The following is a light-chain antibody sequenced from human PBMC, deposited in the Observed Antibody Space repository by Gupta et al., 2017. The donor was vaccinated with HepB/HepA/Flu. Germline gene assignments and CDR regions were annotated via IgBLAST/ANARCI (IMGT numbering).Light chain of an antibody. CDR2: GAS. V-gene: IGKV3-15*01. Sequence: EIVMTQSPATLSVSPGERATLSCRASQSVSNNLAWYQQKPGQAPRLLIYGASTRATGIPARFSGSGYGKEFTLTISSLQSEDFAVYYCQQYINWPPRTFGQGTKVEVK. CDR3: QQYINWPPRT. CDR1: QSVSNN. J-gene: IGKJ1*01.